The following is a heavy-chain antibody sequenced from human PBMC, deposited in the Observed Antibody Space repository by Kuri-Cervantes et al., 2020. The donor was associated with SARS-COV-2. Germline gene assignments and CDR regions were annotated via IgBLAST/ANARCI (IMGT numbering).Heavy chain of an antibody. CDR3: ARPYCSITTCYDGTFDS. V-gene: IGHV4-39*01. CDR2: VYYSGRT. Sequence: GSLSLTCTVSGDSISSNNYYWGWIRQPPGKGLEWIGSVYYSGRTFYNPSLQSRVPISVDTSKTQFSLTLKSVTAADTAVYFCARPYCSITTCYDGTFDSWGQGTLVTVSS. CDR1: GDSISSNNYY. D-gene: IGHD2-2*01. J-gene: IGHJ4*02.